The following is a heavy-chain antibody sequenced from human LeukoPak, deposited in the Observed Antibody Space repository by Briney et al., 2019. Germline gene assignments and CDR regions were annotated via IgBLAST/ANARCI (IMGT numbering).Heavy chain of an antibody. D-gene: IGHD5-12*01. CDR2: IKEDESDV. CDR3: ARLPVAMRAFDY. Sequence: GGSLRLSCATSGFTFSDSWMNWVRQAPGRGLEWVASIKEDESDVYYVDSVKGRFTISRDNAKNTLYLQMNSLRAEDTAVYYCARLPVAMRAFDYWGQGTLVTVSS. V-gene: IGHV3-7*01. J-gene: IGHJ4*02. CDR1: GFTFSDSW.